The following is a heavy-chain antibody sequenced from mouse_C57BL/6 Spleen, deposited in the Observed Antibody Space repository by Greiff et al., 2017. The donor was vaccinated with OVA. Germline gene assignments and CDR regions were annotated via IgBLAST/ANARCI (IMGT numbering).Heavy chain of an antibody. CDR3: AREDWYGSSYGGY. CDR2: IYPGSGNT. J-gene: IGHJ2*01. V-gene: IGHV1-76*01. Sequence: QVHVKQSGAELVRPGASVKLSCKASGYTFTDYYINWVKQRPGQGLEWIARIYPGSGNTYYNEKFKGKATLTAEKSSSTAYMQLSSLTSEDSAVYFCAREDWYGSSYGGYWGQGTTLTVSS. CDR1: GYTFTDYY. D-gene: IGHD1-1*01.